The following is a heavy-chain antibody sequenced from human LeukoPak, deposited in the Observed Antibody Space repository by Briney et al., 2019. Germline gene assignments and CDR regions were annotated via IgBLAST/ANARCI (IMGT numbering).Heavy chain of an antibody. CDR2: IYYSGST. J-gene: IGHJ6*02. Sequence: SETLSLTCTVSGGSISSYYWSWIRQPPGKGLEWIGYIYYSGSTNYNPSLKGRVTISVDTSKNQFSLKLSSVTAADTAVYYCARVPAAAGLNYYYYYGMDVWGQGTTVTVSS. D-gene: IGHD6-13*01. V-gene: IGHV4-59*01. CDR3: ARVPAAAGLNYYYYYGMDV. CDR1: GGSISSYY.